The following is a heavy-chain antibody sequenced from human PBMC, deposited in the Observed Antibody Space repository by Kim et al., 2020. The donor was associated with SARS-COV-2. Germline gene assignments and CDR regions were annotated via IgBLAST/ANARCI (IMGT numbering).Heavy chain of an antibody. Sequence: GGSLRLSCAASGFTFSSYSMNWVRQSPGKGLEWVSSISISSSYIYYADSVKGRFTISRDNAKNSLYLQMNSLRAEDTAVYYCARAHYDILTGYQGHYYYGMDVWGQGTTVTVSS. D-gene: IGHD3-9*01. CDR1: GFTFSSYS. CDR3: ARAHYDILTGYQGHYYYGMDV. CDR2: ISISSSYI. V-gene: IGHV3-21*01. J-gene: IGHJ6*02.